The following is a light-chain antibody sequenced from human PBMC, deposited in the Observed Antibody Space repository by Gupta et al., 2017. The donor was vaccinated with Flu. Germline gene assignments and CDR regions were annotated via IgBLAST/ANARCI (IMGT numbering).Light chain of an antibody. CDR1: QSVRATY. CDR2: GAS. V-gene: IGKV3-20*01. J-gene: IGKJ1*01. Sequence: GTLYLSPGERATRSCRASQSVRATYLAWYQQKPGQAPRLLIYGASSRATGIPDRFSGSGSGTEFTLTISRLEPEDFAMYYCQHGGYSPWTFGQGTKVEIK. CDR3: QHGGYSPWT.